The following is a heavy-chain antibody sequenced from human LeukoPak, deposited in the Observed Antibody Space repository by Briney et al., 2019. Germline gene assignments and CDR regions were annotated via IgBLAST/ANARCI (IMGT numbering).Heavy chain of an antibody. V-gene: IGHV4-31*03. CDR3: ARAKGADIVVVVAATLFDY. D-gene: IGHD2-15*01. CDR2: IYYSGST. J-gene: IGHJ4*02. Sequence: TSETLSLTCTVSGGSISSGGYYWSWIRQHPGKGLEWIGYIYYSGSTYYNPSLKSRVTISIDKSKNQFSLKLSSVTAADTAVYYCARAKGADIVVVVAATLFDYWGQGTLVTVSS. CDR1: GGSISSGGYY.